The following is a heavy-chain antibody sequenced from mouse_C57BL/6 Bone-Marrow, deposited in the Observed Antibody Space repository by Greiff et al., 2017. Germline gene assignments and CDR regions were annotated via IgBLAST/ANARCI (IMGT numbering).Heavy chain of an antibody. Sequence: QVTLKVSGPGILQPSQTLSLTCSFSGFSLSTFGLGVGWIRQPSGMGLEWLAHIWWGDDKYYNPSRKSRLTISKDTSKNQVFLTIANVDTADNSTYYCAFYYYGSTREGNAVDYWGQGTSVTVSS. CDR2: IWWGDDK. CDR1: GFSLSTFGLG. CDR3: AFYYYGSTREGNAVDY. V-gene: IGHV8-8*01. D-gene: IGHD1-1*01. J-gene: IGHJ4*01.